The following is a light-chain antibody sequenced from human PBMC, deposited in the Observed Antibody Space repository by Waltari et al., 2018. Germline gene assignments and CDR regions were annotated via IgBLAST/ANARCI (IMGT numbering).Light chain of an antibody. V-gene: IGLV2-11*01. CDR3: CSYAGSYNFV. J-gene: IGLJ1*01. CDR1: SSDVGGYNY. CDR2: DVT. Sequence: QSALTQPRSVSGSPGQSVTISCTGTSSDVGGYNYVSWYQQHPGKAPKFMIYDVTTRPSGVPDRFSGSKSGNTGSLTISGLQAEDEADYYCCSYAGSYNFVFGSGTTVTVL.